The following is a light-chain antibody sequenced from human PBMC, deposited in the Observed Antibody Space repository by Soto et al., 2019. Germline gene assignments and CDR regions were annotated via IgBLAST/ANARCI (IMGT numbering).Light chain of an antibody. CDR3: HRYGSTTPIT. Sequence: DIVMTQSPSTLSVSPGEKVTLSCRASQSVGRYLAWYQQKPGQAPRLLIYDASNRATGIPDRFSGSGSGTDLALTISRLEPEDDEVSYCHRYGSTTPITFGQGTRLEIK. CDR2: DAS. V-gene: IGKV3-20*01. CDR1: QSVGRY. J-gene: IGKJ5*01.